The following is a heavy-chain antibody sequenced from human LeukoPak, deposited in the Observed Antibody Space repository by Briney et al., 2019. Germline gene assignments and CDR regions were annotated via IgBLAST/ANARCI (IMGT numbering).Heavy chain of an antibody. CDR3: ARQGRPGTFDF. V-gene: IGHV5-51*01. CDR2: IYPADSDT. J-gene: IGHJ3*01. Sequence: GESLKISCKGSGYIFSGQWIGWVRQMPGKGLEYMEIIYPADSDTRYSPSFQGQVTISADKSINTAYLQWGSLKASDTAMYYCARQGRPGTFDFWGQGTVVTVSS. CDR1: GYIFSGQW. D-gene: IGHD1-14*01.